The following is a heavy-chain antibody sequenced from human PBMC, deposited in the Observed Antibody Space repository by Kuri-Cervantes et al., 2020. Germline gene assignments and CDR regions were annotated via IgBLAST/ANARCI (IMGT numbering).Heavy chain of an antibody. D-gene: IGHD6-13*01. CDR2: IWYDGSNK. CDR1: GFTFSSYG. V-gene: IGHV3-33*06. CDR3: AKADSSSLSTNWFDP. J-gene: IGHJ5*02. Sequence: GESLKISCAASGFTFSSYGMHWVRQAPGKGLEWVAVIWYDGSNKYYADSVKGRFTISRDNSKNTLYLQMNSLRAEDTALYYYAKADSSSLSTNWFDPWGQGTLVTVSS.